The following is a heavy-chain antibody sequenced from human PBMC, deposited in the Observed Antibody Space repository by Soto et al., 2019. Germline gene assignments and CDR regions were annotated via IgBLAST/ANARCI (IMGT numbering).Heavy chain of an antibody. CDR1: GGTFSSYA. CDR3: ARGIAAAGLSYYFDY. V-gene: IGHV1-69*06. CDR2: IIPIFGTA. Sequence: SVKVSCKASGGTFSSYAISWVRQAPGQGLEWMGGIIPIFGTANYAQKFQGRVTITADKSTSTAYMELSSLRSEDTAVYYCARGIAAAGLSYYFDYRGQGTLVTVSS. J-gene: IGHJ4*02. D-gene: IGHD6-13*01.